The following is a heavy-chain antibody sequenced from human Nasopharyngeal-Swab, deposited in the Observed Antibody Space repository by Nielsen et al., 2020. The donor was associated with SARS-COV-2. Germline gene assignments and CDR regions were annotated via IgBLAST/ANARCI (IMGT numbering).Heavy chain of an antibody. V-gene: IGHV4-34*01. Sequence: WIRQPPGKGLEWIGEINHSGSTNYNPSPKSRVTISVDTSKNQFSLKLSSVTAADTAVYYCARIEDCSSTSCYDYFDCWGQGTLVTVSS. D-gene: IGHD2-2*01. J-gene: IGHJ4*02. CDR2: INHSGST. CDR3: ARIEDCSSTSCYDYFDC.